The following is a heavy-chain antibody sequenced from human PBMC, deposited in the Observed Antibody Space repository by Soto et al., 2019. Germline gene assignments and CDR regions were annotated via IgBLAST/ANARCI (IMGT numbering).Heavy chain of an antibody. CDR2: ISSTGSYT. J-gene: IGHJ4*02. V-gene: IGHV3-11*05. CDR1: GFTFGDYY. CDR3: VRDPSRRSPPDF. Sequence: PGGSLGLSCAASGFTFGDYYMTWIRPAPGQGLEWVSYISSTGSYTNYADSVKGRFIISRDNAKNSLYLQMFSLREEDTAVYYCVRDPSRRSPPDFWGQGTLVTVS.